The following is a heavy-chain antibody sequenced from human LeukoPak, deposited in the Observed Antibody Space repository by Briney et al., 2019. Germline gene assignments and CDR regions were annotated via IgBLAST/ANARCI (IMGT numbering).Heavy chain of an antibody. CDR2: VHLDGRT. CDR1: GGSVTSTNW. J-gene: IGHJ4*02. Sequence: SATLSLTCGVSGGSVTSTNWWTWVRQPPGKGLEWIGEVHLDGRTNYNPSRKSRLTMSVDLSENHISLKLTSVTAADTAVYYCAREGGFYRPLDYSGQGTLVTVSS. V-gene: IGHV4-4*02. CDR3: AREGGFYRPLDY. D-gene: IGHD1-14*01.